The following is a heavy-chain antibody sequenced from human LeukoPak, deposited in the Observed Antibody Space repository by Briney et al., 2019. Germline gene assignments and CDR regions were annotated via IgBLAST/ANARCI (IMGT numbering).Heavy chain of an antibody. CDR3: ASGTVFRLITPEYFHY. CDR1: AGSISTPY. J-gene: IGHJ4*02. D-gene: IGHD3-16*01. Sequence: SPSETLSLTCSVAAGSISTPYWDWIRQSPGKGLEWIGFVFYGGITNYNPSLKSRVTLPLDTSKNKSSLQLTSVTAADTAVYYCASGTVFRLITPEYFHYWGQGTRVTVSS. CDR2: VFYGGIT. V-gene: IGHV4-59*11.